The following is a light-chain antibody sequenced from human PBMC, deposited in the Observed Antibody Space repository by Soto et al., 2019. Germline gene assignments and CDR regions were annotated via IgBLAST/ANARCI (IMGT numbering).Light chain of an antibody. J-gene: IGKJ5*01. CDR3: QQYNNWPPIT. V-gene: IGKV3-15*01. CDR1: QSVSTN. Sequence: EIVMTQSPATLSVSPGERATLSCRASQSVSTNLAWYQQKPGQAPRLLIYDASTRATGFPARFSGSGSGTDFTLTISSLQSEDFAVYYCQQYNNWPPITFGQGTRLEIK. CDR2: DAS.